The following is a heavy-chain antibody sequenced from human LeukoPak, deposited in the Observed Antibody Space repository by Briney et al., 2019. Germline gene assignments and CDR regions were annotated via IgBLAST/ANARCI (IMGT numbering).Heavy chain of an antibody. CDR3: ARTSVAVAEDYFDS. J-gene: IGHJ4*02. Sequence: GGSLRLSCAACGLIVSSNYMSWVRQAPGKALEGVSDIYRDRSTYYADSVKVRVTISRDNSKNTLYLHVTSLRVEDKAVYYCARTSVAVAEDYFDSWGQGTLVIVSS. CDR2: IYRDRST. CDR1: GLIVSSNY. D-gene: IGHD6-19*01. V-gene: IGHV3-53*01.